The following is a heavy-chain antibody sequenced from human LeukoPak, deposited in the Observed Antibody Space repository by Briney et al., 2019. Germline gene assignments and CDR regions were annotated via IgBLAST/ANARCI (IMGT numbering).Heavy chain of an antibody. V-gene: IGHV3-48*03. CDR2: ISSNGKTI. CDR3: ARDWNSGLDY. Sequence: GALRLSFAASGFTLSTYDIEWVRQAPGEGPEWVSYISSNGKTIDYADSVKGRFTISRDNAKNSLLLEMNSLRSEDTAVYYCARDWNSGLDYWGQGTLVTVSS. J-gene: IGHJ4*02. D-gene: IGHD1/OR15-1a*01. CDR1: GFTLSTYD.